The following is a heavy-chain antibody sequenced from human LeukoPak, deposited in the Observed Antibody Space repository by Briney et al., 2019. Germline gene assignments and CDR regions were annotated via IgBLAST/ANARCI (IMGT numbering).Heavy chain of an antibody. Sequence: ASVKVSCKASAYTFTSYDINWVRQATGQGLEWMGWMNPNSGNTGYAQKFQGRVTMTRNTSISTAYMELSSLRSEDTAVYYCARGRGINMVRGPKGWFDPWGQGTLVTVSS. CDR1: AYTFTSYD. V-gene: IGHV1-8*01. D-gene: IGHD3-10*01. CDR2: MNPNSGNT. J-gene: IGHJ5*02. CDR3: ARGRGINMVRGPKGWFDP.